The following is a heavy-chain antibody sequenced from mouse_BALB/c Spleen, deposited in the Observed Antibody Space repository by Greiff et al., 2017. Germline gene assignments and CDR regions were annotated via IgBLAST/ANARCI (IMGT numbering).Heavy chain of an antibody. D-gene: IGHD1-1*01. CDR2: IWGDGST. CDR1: GFSFTGYG. V-gene: IGHV2-6-7*01. J-gene: IGHJ2*01. Sequence: VQLVESGPGLVAPSQSLSITCTVSGFSFTGYGVNWVRQPPGKGLEWLGMIWGDGSTDYNSALKSRLSISKDNSKSQVFLKMNSLQTDDTARYYCARVLRFRDYLDYWGQGTTLTVSS. CDR3: ARVLRFRDYLDY.